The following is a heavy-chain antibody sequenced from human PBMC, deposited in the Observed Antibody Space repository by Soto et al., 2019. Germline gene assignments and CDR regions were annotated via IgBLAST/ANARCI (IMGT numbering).Heavy chain of an antibody. CDR1: GVSITDNY. Sequence: PSETLSLTCSVSGVSITDNYWTWVRQPPGMRLEWIGYIHGSGITNYNPSLKSRVAMSVDASRNQVSLRLRSVAAADTAVYYCARDRHSVTVAGSSYDSWGQGTLVTVSS. J-gene: IGHJ5*01. CDR2: IHGSGIT. V-gene: IGHV4-4*08. CDR3: ARDRHSVTVAGSSYDS. D-gene: IGHD6-19*01.